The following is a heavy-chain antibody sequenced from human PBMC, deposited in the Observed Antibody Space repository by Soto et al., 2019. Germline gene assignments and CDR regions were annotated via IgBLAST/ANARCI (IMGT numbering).Heavy chain of an antibody. J-gene: IGHJ4*02. V-gene: IGHV4-34*01. CDR1: GGSFSANY. CDR3: ACARWDY. CDR2: IYHTGST. Sequence: QVQLQQWGAGLLQPSETLSLTCAVYGGSFSANYWSWVRQPPGKGLEWIGEIYHTGSTNYNPSLTGRVTIAVDTSKHQFSLKLTSLTAADTAVYYCACARWDYWGQGTLVTVSS. D-gene: IGHD1-26*01.